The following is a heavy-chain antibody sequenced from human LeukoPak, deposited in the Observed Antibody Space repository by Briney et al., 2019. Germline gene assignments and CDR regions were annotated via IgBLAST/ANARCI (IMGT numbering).Heavy chain of an antibody. D-gene: IGHD3-10*01. Sequence: GRSLRLSCAASGFTFDDHAMHWVRQAPGKGLEWVSAISGSGGSTYYADSVKGRFTISRDNSKNTLYLQMNSLRAEDTAVYYCAKDGSITMVRGVIITEPYYFDYWGQGTLVTVSS. CDR3: AKDGSITMVRGVIITEPYYFDY. V-gene: IGHV3-23*01. CDR1: GFTFDDHA. CDR2: ISGSGGST. J-gene: IGHJ4*02.